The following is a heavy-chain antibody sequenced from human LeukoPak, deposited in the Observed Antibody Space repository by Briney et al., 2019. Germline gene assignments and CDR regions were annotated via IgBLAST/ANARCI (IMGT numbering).Heavy chain of an antibody. J-gene: IGHJ5*02. CDR1: GGSISSYY. CDR2: IYYRGST. D-gene: IGHD2-2*01. Sequence: SETLSLTCTVSGGSISSYYWSWIRQPPGKGLEWIGYIYYRGSTNYNPSLKSRVTISVDRSKNQFSLKLSSVTAADTAVYYCARVPHLYCSSTSCYRDNWFDPWGQGTLVTVSS. V-gene: IGHV4-59*12. CDR3: ARVPHLYCSSTSCYRDNWFDP.